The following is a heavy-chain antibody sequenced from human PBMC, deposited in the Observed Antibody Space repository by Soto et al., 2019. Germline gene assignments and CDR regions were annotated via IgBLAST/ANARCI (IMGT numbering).Heavy chain of an antibody. CDR2: IYYSGST. CDR3: ATKYSSSWYSLPDSFDY. Sequence: SETLSLTCTVSGGSVSSGSYYWSWIRQPPWKGLEWIGYIYYSGSTNYNPSLKSRVTISVDTSKNQFSLKLSSVTAADTAVYYCATKYSSSWYSLPDSFDYWGQGXLVTVHS. CDR1: GGSVSSGSYY. D-gene: IGHD6-13*01. V-gene: IGHV4-61*01. J-gene: IGHJ4*02.